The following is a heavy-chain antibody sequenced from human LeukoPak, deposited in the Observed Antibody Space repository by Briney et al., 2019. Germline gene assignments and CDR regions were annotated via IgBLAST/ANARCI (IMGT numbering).Heavy chain of an antibody. J-gene: IGHJ6*02. CDR3: ARDRSGSSSGWYVNYYYYYGMDV. D-gene: IGHD6-13*01. CDR1: GYTFTGYY. Sequence: ASVKVSCKASGYTFTGYYMHWVRQAPGQGLEWMGWINPNSGGTNYAQKFQGRVTMTRDTSISTAYMELSRLRSDDTAVYYCARDRSGSSSGWYVNYYYYYGMDVWGQGTTVTVSS. CDR2: INPNSGGT. V-gene: IGHV1-2*02.